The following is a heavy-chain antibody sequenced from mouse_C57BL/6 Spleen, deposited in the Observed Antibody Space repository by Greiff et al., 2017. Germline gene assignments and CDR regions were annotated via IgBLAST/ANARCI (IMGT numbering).Heavy chain of an antibody. J-gene: IGHJ4*01. CDR2: IRSKCGNYAT. V-gene: IGHV10-3*01. Sequence: EVQGVESGGGLVQPKGSLKLSCAASGFTFNTYAMHWVRQAPGKGLEWVARIRSKCGNYATYYADSVKDRFTISRDESQSMLYLQMNNLKTEDTATYYCVRTYSTYAMDYWGQGTSVTVSS. CDR1: GFTFNTYA. CDR3: VRTYSTYAMDY. D-gene: IGHD2-5*01.